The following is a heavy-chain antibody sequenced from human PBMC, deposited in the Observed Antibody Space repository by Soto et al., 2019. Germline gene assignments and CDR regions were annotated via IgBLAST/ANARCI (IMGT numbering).Heavy chain of an antibody. Sequence: QVQLQESGPGLVKPSETLSLTCTVSGGSGSSGSYSWSWLRQPPGKGLEWIGYIYYRGSTNYNPSLQSRVTISVDTPKHQYSLQRRSVAAADTAVYYCAIRAGEYCGGDCYSSYFQNWGQGTLVTVSS. CDR3: AIRAGEYCGGDCYSSYFQN. J-gene: IGHJ1*01. V-gene: IGHV4-61*01. CDR1: GGSGSSGSYS. CDR2: IYYRGST. D-gene: IGHD2-21*02.